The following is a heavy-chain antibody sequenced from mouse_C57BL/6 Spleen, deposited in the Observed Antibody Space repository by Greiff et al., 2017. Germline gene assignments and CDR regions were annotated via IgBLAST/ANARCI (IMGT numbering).Heavy chain of an antibody. Sequence: QVQLKQSGAELAKPGASVKLSCKASGYTFTSYWMHWVKQRPGQGLEWIGYINPSSGYTKYNQKFKDKDTLTADKSSSTAYMQLSSLTYEDSAVYYCARSVGPFAYWGQGTLVTVSA. J-gene: IGHJ3*01. CDR2: INPSSGYT. CDR1: GYTFTSYW. V-gene: IGHV1-7*01. CDR3: ARSVGPFAY.